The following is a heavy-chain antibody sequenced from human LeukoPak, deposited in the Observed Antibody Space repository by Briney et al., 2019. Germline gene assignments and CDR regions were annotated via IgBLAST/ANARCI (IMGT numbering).Heavy chain of an antibody. CDR1: GGSISSSSYY. J-gene: IGHJ4*02. D-gene: IGHD2-15*01. CDR2: IYYSGST. V-gene: IGHV4-39*01. CDR3: ARQVVVAATRYFDY. Sequence: SETLSLTCTVSGGSISSSSYYWGWIRQPPGKGLVWIGSIYYSGSTYDNPSLKSRVTISVDTSKNQFSLKLSSVTAADTAVYYCARQVVVAATRYFDYWGQGTLVTVSS.